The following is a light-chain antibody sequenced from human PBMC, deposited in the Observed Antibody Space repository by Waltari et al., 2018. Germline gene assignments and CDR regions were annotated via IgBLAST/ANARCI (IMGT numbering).Light chain of an antibody. CDR2: DAS. CDR3: QQRSNLT. J-gene: IGKJ3*01. CDR1: QSVSSY. V-gene: IGKV3-11*01. Sequence: EIVLTQSPATLSLSPGERATLSCRASQSVSSYLAWYQQKPGQAPRLLIYDASNRATGIPARFSGSGSGTDFTLTISSLEPEDFAVYYCQQRSNLTFGPGTKVDIK.